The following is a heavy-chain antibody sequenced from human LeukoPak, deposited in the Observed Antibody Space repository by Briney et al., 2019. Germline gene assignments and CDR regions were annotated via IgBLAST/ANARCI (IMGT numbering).Heavy chain of an antibody. V-gene: IGHV3-11*01. Sequence: GGSLRLSCAASGFTFSSYAMSWIRQAPGKGLEWVSYISSSGSTIYYADSVKGRFTISRDNAKNSLYLQMNSLRAEDTAVYYCARESEFEGPTAPVGYCGQGTLVTVSS. J-gene: IGHJ4*02. D-gene: IGHD2-21*02. CDR1: GFTFSSYA. CDR2: ISSSGSTI. CDR3: ARESEFEGPTAPVGY.